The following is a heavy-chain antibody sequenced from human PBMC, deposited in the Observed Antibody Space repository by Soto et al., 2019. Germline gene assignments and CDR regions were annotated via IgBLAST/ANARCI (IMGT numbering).Heavy chain of an antibody. CDR3: ARLMADTAMVTRWFDP. CDR2: IYYSGST. V-gene: IGHV4-39*01. Sequence: SETLSLTCTVSGGSISSSSYYWGWIRQPPGKGLEWIGSIYYSGSTYYNPSLKSRVTISVDTSKNQFSLKLSSVTAADTAVYYCARLMADTAMVTRWFDPWGQGTLVTVSS. D-gene: IGHD5-18*01. CDR1: GGSISSSSYY. J-gene: IGHJ5*02.